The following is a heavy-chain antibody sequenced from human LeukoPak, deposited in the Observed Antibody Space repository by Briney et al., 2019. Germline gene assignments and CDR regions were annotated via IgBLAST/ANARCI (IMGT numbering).Heavy chain of an antibody. V-gene: IGHV1-69*04. Sequence: GSSVKVSCKASGGTFSSYAISWMRQAPGQGLEWMGRIIPILGIANYAQKFQGRVTITADKSTSTAYMELSSLRSEDTAVYYCARFGYGPGSHFDDWGQGTLVIVSS. CDR3: ARFGYGPGSHFDD. CDR2: IIPILGIA. CDR1: GGTFSSYA. J-gene: IGHJ4*02. D-gene: IGHD3-10*01.